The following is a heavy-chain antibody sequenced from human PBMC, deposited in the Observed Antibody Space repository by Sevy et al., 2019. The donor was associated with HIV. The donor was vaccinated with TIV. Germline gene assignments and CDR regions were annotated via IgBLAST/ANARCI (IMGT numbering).Heavy chain of an antibody. V-gene: IGHV3-33*01. CDR3: ARDPHEIMLSGSYYLY. CDR1: GFIFSYYG. J-gene: IGHJ4*02. CDR2: IWYDGSNT. Sequence: GGSLRLSCAASGFIFSYYGMHWVRQAPGKGLEWVAVIWYDGSNTIYADSVKGRFTISRDNSKNILYLQMNGLRDEDTAVYYCARDPHEIMLSGSYYLYWGQGTRVTVS. D-gene: IGHD1-26*01.